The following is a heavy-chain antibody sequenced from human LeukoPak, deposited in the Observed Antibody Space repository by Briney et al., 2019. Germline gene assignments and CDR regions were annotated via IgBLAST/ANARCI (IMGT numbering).Heavy chain of an antibody. J-gene: IGHJ6*02. CDR3: ARGGGLDV. D-gene: IGHD3-16*01. CDR1: GLTFSNYW. Sequence: GGSLRLSCAASGLTFSNYWMDWARQAPGKGLEWVASINHNGNVNYYVDSVKGRFTISRDNAKNSLYLQMSNLRAEDTAVYFCARGGGLDVWGQGATVTVSS. V-gene: IGHV3-7*03. CDR2: INHNGNVN.